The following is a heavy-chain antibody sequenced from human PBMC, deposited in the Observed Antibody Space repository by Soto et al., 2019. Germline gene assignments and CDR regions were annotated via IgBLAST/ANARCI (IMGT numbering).Heavy chain of an antibody. J-gene: IGHJ4*02. CDR1: GFTFSSYA. Sequence: GGSLRLSCAASGFTFSSYAMSWVRQAPGKGLEWVSAISGSGGSTYYADSMKGRFTISRDNSKNTLYLQMNSLRAEDTAVYYCAKDRPDYDILTGYSGYWGQGTLVTVSS. V-gene: IGHV3-23*01. CDR2: ISGSGGST. D-gene: IGHD3-9*01. CDR3: AKDRPDYDILTGYSGY.